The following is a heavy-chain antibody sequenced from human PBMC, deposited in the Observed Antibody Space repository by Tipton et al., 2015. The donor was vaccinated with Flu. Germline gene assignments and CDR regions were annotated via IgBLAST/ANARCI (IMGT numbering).Heavy chain of an antibody. V-gene: IGHV4-39*06. Sequence: GLVKPSETLTLMCSVSGGSLSSTSAFWGWIRQPPGMGLEWIGSIYYSGSPYYTPSLKSRVTMSLDTTKNQFPLKLSSVTAADTAIYYCAIDDFGSSWYGYWGQGSLVTVSS. CDR1: GGSLSSTSAF. D-gene: IGHD6-13*01. CDR2: IYYSGSP. CDR3: AIDDFGSSWYGY. J-gene: IGHJ4*02.